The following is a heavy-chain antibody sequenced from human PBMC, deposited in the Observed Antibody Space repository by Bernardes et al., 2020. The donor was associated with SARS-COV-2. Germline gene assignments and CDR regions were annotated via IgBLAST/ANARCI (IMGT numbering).Heavy chain of an antibody. V-gene: IGHV4-34*01. CDR3: ARGGYCSGGSCYRNNWFDP. J-gene: IGHJ5*02. Sequence: SETLSLTCAVYGGSFSGYYWSWIRQPPGKGLEWIGEINHSGSTNYNPSLKSRVTISVDTSKNQFSLKLSSVTAADTAVYYCARGGYCSGGSCYRNNWFDPWGQGTLVTVSS. CDR1: GGSFSGYY. D-gene: IGHD2-15*01. CDR2: INHSGST.